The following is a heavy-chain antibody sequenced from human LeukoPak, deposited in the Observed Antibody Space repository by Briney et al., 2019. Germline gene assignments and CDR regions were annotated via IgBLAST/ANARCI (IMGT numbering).Heavy chain of an antibody. CDR2: ISPDSNYK. D-gene: IGHD5-12*01. Sequence: VESLRLSCAASGFPFSTYSMNWLRLAPGKGLEWVSSISPDSNYKYYVDSVKGRFTISRDNAKSSLYLQMNSLRAEDTAVYYCVRGGYRGFDYEYWGQGTLVTVSS. J-gene: IGHJ4*02. V-gene: IGHV3-21*01. CDR1: GFPFSTYS. CDR3: VRGGYRGFDYEY.